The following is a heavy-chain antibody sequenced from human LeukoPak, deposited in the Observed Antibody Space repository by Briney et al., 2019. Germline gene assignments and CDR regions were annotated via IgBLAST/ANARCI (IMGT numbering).Heavy chain of an antibody. Sequence: SETLSLTCTVSGGSVSSGSFYWSWVRQPPGKGLEWIGYIYYSGSTNYNPSLKSRVTISVDTSKNQFSLKLSSVTAADTAVYYCARDQDHYFDYWGQGTLVTVSS. V-gene: IGHV4-61*01. CDR3: ARDQDHYFDY. CDR1: GGSVSSGSFY. CDR2: IYYSGST. D-gene: IGHD2-15*01. J-gene: IGHJ4*02.